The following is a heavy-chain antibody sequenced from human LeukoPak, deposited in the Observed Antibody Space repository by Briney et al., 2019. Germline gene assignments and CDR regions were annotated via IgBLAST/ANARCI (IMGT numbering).Heavy chain of an antibody. CDR3: ARSHTRGPEVALMDY. CDR2: IYYSANT. D-gene: IGHD3-10*01. CDR1: ADSISSPRYF. J-gene: IGHJ4*02. Sequence: SETLSISCTISADSISSPRYFWGWIRQPPGKRLECIGSIYYSANTYYNPSLKSRVTMSLDTSKNQFSLKLSSVTAADTAVYYCARSHTRGPEVALMDYWGQGTLVTVSS. V-gene: IGHV4-39*01.